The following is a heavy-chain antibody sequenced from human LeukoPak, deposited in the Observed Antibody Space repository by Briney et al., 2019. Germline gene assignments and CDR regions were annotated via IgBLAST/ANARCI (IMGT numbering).Heavy chain of an antibody. D-gene: IGHD1-26*01. CDR1: GFTFSSYA. Sequence: GGSLRLSCAASGFTFSSYAMSWVRQAPGKGLEWVSVIYSGGSTYYADSVKGRFTISRGNAKNSLYLQMNSLRAEDTAVYYCATSGSYSLWGQGTLVTVSS. CDR3: ATSGSYSL. J-gene: IGHJ4*02. CDR2: IYSGGST. V-gene: IGHV3-23*03.